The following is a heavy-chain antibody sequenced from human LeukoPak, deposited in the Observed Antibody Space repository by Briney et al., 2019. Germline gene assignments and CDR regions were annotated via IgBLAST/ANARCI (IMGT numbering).Heavy chain of an antibody. Sequence: GGSLRLSCAASGFNLNSYMLNWVRQAPGKGLEWVSSISSTGSYIYHADSVKGRSTISRDNPGNVVYLQMDSLRAEDTAVYYCSRVAQSGPTGWFDPWGQGTLVTVSS. CDR3: SRVAQSGPTGWFDP. CDR2: ISSTGSYI. V-gene: IGHV3-21*01. CDR1: GFNLNSYM. J-gene: IGHJ5*02. D-gene: IGHD1-1*01.